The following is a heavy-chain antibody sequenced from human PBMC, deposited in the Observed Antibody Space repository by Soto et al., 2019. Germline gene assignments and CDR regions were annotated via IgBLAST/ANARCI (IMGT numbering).Heavy chain of an antibody. CDR1: GGSVSSGTYY. V-gene: IGHV4-61*01. D-gene: IGHD7-27*01. CDR3: SRDQGLGAGYFAL. CDR2: IYRGSP. J-gene: IGHJ2*01. Sequence: QVQLQESGPGQVKPSETLFLTCTVSGGSVSSGTYYWSWIRQPAGKGLEWMGYIYRGSPNYNPSLERRATLSVDTSRTQFSLMLSSVTAADPAVYYCSRDQGLGAGYFALWGRGTLVTVSS.